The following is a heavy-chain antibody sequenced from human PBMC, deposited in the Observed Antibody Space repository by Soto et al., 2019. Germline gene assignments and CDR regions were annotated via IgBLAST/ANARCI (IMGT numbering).Heavy chain of an antibody. D-gene: IGHD3-22*01. Sequence: QVQLVQSGAEVKKPGSSVKVSCKASGGTFSSYAISWVRQAPGQGLEWMGGIIPIFGTANYAQKFQGRVTITADESTSTAYVELSSLRSEDTAVYYCARAGVDYYDSSGYYYGFDYWGQGTLVTVSS. CDR1: GGTFSSYA. J-gene: IGHJ4*02. CDR3: ARAGVDYYDSSGYYYGFDY. CDR2: IIPIFGTA. V-gene: IGHV1-69*01.